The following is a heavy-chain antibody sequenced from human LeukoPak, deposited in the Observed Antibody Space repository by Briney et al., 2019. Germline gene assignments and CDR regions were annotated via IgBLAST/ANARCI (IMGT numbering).Heavy chain of an antibody. Sequence: GSVNVSFTCSGYTFTIYGFSWVWLAPGQGLEWMGWISAYNGNTNYAQKLQGRVTMTTDTSTSTAYMELRSLRSDDTAVYYCARGGDAFDIWGQGTMVTVSS. CDR1: GYTFTIYG. V-gene: IGHV1-18*01. CDR2: ISAYNGNT. CDR3: ARGGDAFDI. J-gene: IGHJ3*02.